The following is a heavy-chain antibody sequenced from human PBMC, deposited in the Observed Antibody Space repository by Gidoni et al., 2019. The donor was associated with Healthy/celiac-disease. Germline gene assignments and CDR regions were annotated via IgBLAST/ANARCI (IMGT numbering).Heavy chain of an antibody. V-gene: IGHV4-34*01. J-gene: IGHJ4*02. D-gene: IGHD3-3*01. CDR1: GGSFSGYY. CDR2: INHSGST. CDR3: ARGFLGSRPFDY. Sequence: QVQLQQWGAGLLKPSETLSLTCAVYGGSFSGYYWSWIRQPPGKGLEWIGEINHSGSTNYNPSLKSRVTISVDTSKNQFSLKLSSVTAADTAVYYCARGFLGSRPFDYWGQGTLVTVSS.